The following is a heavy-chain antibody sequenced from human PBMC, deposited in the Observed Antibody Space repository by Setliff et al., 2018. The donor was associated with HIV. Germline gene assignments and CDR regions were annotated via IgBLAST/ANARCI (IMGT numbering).Heavy chain of an antibody. CDR2: INHSGIT. D-gene: IGHD6-13*01. CDR3: ARGFGSSWGGDYYYYYMDV. J-gene: IGHJ6*03. V-gene: IGHV4-34*01. Sequence: PSETLSLTCAVYGGSFSGYYWSWIRQTPGKGLAWIGEINHSGITKYNPSLKRRVTISVDTSKNQFSLKLRSVTAADTAVYYCARGFGSSWGGDYYYYYMDVWGKGTTVTVSS. CDR1: GGSFSGYY.